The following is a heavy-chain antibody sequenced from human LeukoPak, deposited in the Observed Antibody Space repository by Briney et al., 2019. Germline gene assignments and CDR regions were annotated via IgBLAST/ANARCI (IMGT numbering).Heavy chain of an antibody. CDR1: GFTFRSYG. J-gene: IGHJ4*02. V-gene: IGHV3-30*03. Sequence: GGSLRLSCAASGFTFRSYGMHWVRQAPGKGLEWVAVISSDGNNKYYADSVKGRFTISRDNSKNTLYLQMNSLRAEDTAVYYCARADILTGPYYFDYWGQGTLVTVSS. CDR2: ISSDGNNK. D-gene: IGHD3-9*01. CDR3: ARADILTGPYYFDY.